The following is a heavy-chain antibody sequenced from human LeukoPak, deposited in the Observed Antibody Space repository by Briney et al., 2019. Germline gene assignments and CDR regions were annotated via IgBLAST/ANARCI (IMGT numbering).Heavy chain of an antibody. D-gene: IGHD3-10*01. V-gene: IGHV3-23*01. CDR1: GFTFSNYA. CDR3: AKSAGKNYYGSGSEIDY. CDR2: ITFSVINT. J-gene: IGHJ4*02. Sequence: GGSLRLSCAASGFTFSNYAMSWVRQAPGKGLEWVSVITFSVINTYYADSVKGRFTISRDNSKNTLYLQMSSLRAEDTAIYYCAKSAGKNYYGSGSEIDYWGQGTLVTVSS.